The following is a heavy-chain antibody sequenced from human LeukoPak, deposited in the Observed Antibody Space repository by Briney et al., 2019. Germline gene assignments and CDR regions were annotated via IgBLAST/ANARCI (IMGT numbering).Heavy chain of an antibody. Sequence: GGSLRLSCAASGFTFSSYSMNWVRQAPGKGLEWVSSISSSSSYIYYADSVKGRFTISGDNAKNSLYLQMNSLRAEDTAVYYCARVKKARLVIHYYMDVWGKGTTVTVSS. CDR3: ARVKKARLVIHYYMDV. CDR2: ISSSSSYI. V-gene: IGHV3-21*01. J-gene: IGHJ6*03. D-gene: IGHD2-21*01. CDR1: GFTFSSYS.